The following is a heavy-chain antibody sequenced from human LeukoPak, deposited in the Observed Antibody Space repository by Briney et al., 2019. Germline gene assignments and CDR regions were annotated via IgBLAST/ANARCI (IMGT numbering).Heavy chain of an antibody. CDR1: GFTFNNYA. CDR3: AKDQRLRPQYYFDS. V-gene: IGHV3-23*01. CDR2: ISGSGTYT. J-gene: IGHJ4*02. Sequence: PGGSLRLSCLASGFTFNNYAMFWVRQTPGKGLEWVSGISGSGTYTYYADSVKGRFTISRDNSKNMLYLQMNSLRAEDTAVFYCAKDQRLRPQYYFDSWGQGTLVTVSP.